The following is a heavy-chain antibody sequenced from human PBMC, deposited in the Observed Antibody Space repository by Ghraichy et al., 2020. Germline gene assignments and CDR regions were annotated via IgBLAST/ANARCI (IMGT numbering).Heavy chain of an antibody. CDR1: GESFSAYF. CDR2: INHGGST. J-gene: IGHJ4*02. D-gene: IGHD2-15*01. CDR3: ATARYCAVGSCPRYFDS. Sequence: SETLSLTCDVYGESFSAYFRSWIRQPPGKGLEWIGEINHGGSTNYNPSLKRRVTISVDTSKNQFSLRLSSVTAADTAVYYCATARYCAVGSCPRYFDSWGQGTLVTVSS. V-gene: IGHV4-34*01.